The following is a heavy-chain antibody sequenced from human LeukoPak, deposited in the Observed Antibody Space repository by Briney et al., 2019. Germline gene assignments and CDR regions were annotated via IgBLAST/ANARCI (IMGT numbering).Heavy chain of an antibody. D-gene: IGHD3-22*01. Sequence: PSETLSLTCTVSGGSISSGGYYWSWIRQHPGKGLEWIGYIYYSGSTYYNPSLKSRVTISVNTSKNQFSLKLSSVTAADTAVYYCARYYYDSSGYHFDYWGQGTLVTVSS. CDR2: IYYSGST. V-gene: IGHV4-31*03. J-gene: IGHJ4*02. CDR3: ARYYYDSSGYHFDY. CDR1: GGSISSGGYY.